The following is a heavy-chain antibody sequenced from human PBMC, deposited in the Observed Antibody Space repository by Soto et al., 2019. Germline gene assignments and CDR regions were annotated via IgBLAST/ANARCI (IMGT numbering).Heavy chain of an antibody. D-gene: IGHD3-10*01. V-gene: IGHV1-2*04. Sequence: GASVKVSCKASGYTFTGYYMHWVRQAPGQGLEWMGWINPNSGGTNYAQKFQGWVTMTRDTSISTAYMELSRLRSDDTAVYYCALSITMVRGAAFDIWGQGTMVTVSS. CDR3: ALSITMVRGAAFDI. CDR2: INPNSGGT. CDR1: GYTFTGYY. J-gene: IGHJ3*02.